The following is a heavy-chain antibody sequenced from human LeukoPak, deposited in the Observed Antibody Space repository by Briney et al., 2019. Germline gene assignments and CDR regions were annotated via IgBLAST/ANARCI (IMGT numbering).Heavy chain of an antibody. Sequence: GGSLRLSCAASGFTFSSYAMSWVRQAPGKGLEWVSAISGSGGSTYYADSVKGRFTISRDNSKNTLYLQMNSLRAEDTAVYYCARGRVADPSYYFDYWGQGTLVTVSS. CDR1: GFTFSSYA. D-gene: IGHD6-19*01. CDR2: ISGSGGST. CDR3: ARGRVADPSYYFDY. V-gene: IGHV3-23*01. J-gene: IGHJ4*02.